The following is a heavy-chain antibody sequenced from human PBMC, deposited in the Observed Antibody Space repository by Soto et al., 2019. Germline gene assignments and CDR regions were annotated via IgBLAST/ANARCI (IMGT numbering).Heavy chain of an antibody. CDR2: IYYSEST. D-gene: IGHD6-13*01. V-gene: IGHV4-59*01. CDR3: ARGWYFDY. CDR1: GGSISSNY. Sequence: QVHLQESGPGLVKPSETVSLTCSVSGGSISSNYWSWIRQPPGKGLEWIGYIYYSESTNYNPSLXAXVTXSADTSTHQSSLKLSSVTAADTAVYYGARGWYFDYWGQGTLVTVS. J-gene: IGHJ4*02.